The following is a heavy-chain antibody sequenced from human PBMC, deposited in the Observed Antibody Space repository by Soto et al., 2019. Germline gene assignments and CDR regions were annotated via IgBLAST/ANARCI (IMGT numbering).Heavy chain of an antibody. D-gene: IGHD1-1*01. CDR2: ISASGGRT. CDR3: ARGSSTTPTSYGYLAY. Sequence: PGESLKISCAASGFVFTDYAISWVRQAPGKGLDWVSGISASGGRTYYADSVKGRLSVSRDNSNNTVFLQINRLRDKDTAIYYCARGSSTTPTSYGYLAYWGQGTLVTVSS. J-gene: IGHJ4*02. CDR1: GFVFTDYA. V-gene: IGHV3-23*01.